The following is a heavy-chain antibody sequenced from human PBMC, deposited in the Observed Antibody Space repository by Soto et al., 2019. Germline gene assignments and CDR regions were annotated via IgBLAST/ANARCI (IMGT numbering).Heavy chain of an antibody. CDR3: ARVGGSSYYYYYGMDV. D-gene: IGHD2-15*01. CDR2: IYTSGST. V-gene: IGHV4-4*07. J-gene: IGHJ6*02. Sequence: PETLSLTCTVSGGSISSYYWSWIRQPAGKGLEWIGRIYTSGSTNYNPSLKSRVTMSVDTSKNQFSLKLGSVTAADTAVYYCARVGGSSYYYYYGMDVWGQGTTVTVSS. CDR1: GGSISSYY.